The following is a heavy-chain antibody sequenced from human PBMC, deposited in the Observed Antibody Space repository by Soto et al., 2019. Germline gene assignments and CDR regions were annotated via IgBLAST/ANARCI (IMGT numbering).Heavy chain of an antibody. D-gene: IGHD1-26*01. CDR3: ARVNSGSYSYYFDY. CDR2: IWYDGSNK. V-gene: IGHV3-33*01. Sequence: PXGSLRLSCAASGFTFSSYGMHWVRQAPGKGLEWVAVIWYDGSNKYYADSVKGRFTISRDNSKNTLYLQMNSLRAEDTAVYYCARVNSGSYSYYFDYWGQGTLVTVSS. CDR1: GFTFSSYG. J-gene: IGHJ4*02.